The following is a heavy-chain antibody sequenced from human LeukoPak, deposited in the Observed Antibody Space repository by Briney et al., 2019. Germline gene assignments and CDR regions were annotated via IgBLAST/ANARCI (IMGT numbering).Heavy chain of an antibody. CDR3: TRDLMDYDVSTGLHHYYMDV. Sequence: GGSLRLSCVASGFTFSSYWMHWVRQDPRKGLVWVSRINGDGRNINYADSVRGRFTISRDNAKNTLYLQMNTLRVEDTAVYYCTRDLMDYDVSTGLHHYYMDVWGQGTTVTVS. CDR2: INGDGRNI. V-gene: IGHV3-74*01. D-gene: IGHD3-9*01. CDR1: GFTFSSYW. J-gene: IGHJ6*02.